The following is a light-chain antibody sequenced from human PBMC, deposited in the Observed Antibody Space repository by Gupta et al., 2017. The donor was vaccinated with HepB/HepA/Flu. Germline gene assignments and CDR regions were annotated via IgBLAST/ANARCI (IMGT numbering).Light chain of an antibody. CDR3: SSQDSAGNHAV. J-gene: IGLJ2*01. Sequence: SSELPQHPTLSAALGQTVRITCQGDSLIDYSANWYQQRPGQAPILIIYGQNHRPSGIPDRFSSCYSGNTASLTITEAQEEDEEDDLCSSQDSAGNHAVFGGRTKLTVL. CDR1: SLIDYS. V-gene: IGLV3-19*01. CDR2: GQN.